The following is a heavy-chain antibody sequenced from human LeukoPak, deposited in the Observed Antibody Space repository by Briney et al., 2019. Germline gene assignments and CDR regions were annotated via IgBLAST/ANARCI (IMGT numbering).Heavy chain of an antibody. J-gene: IGHJ4*02. Sequence: GGSLRLSCAASGFTFSTYWMHWVRQAPGKGLVWVSRIDHNGINTYYADSVKGRFTISRDNAKNTLYLRMNSLRAEDTAMYYCAKDLILWGQGTLVTVSS. CDR3: AKDLIL. CDR2: IDHNGINT. CDR1: GFTFSTYW. V-gene: IGHV3-74*01. D-gene: IGHD3-16*01.